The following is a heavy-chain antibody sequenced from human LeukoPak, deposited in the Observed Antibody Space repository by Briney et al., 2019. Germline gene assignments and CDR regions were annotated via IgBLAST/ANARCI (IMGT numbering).Heavy chain of an antibody. D-gene: IGHD1-26*01. J-gene: IGHJ4*02. CDR1: GYSISTNNW. Sequence: SETLSLTCGVPGYSISTNNWWGWVRQPPGKGLEWIGYIHHSGSSKYNLSLKNRVTMSLDTSKNQVSLKLSAVPALDTAVYYCATKVGATRGWLGYWGQGSPVTVSS. V-gene: IGHV4-28*06. CDR2: IHHSGSS. CDR3: ATKVGATRGWLGY.